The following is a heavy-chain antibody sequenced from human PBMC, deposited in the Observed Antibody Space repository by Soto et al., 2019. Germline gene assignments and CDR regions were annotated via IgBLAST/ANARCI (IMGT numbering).Heavy chain of an antibody. J-gene: IGHJ5*01. CDR3: ARLIGDSWLDS. V-gene: IGHV4-39*01. CDR2: IYYSGST. Sequence: SETQSLTCTVSGGSISSSSYYWGWIRQPPGKGLEWIGSIYYSGSTYYNPSLKSRVTISVDTSKNQFSLKLSSVTAADTAVYYCARLIGDSWLDSWGQGTLVTVSS. CDR1: GGSISSSSYY.